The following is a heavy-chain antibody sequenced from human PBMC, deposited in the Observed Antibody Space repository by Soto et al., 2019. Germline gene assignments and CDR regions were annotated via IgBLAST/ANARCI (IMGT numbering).Heavy chain of an antibody. D-gene: IGHD4-4*01. CDR3: ARDGVAVTTGISGY. V-gene: IGHV1-18*01. Sequence: QVQLVQSGAEVKKPVASVKVSCKASGYTFTSYAISWVRQAPGQGLEWMGWINVYNGNTKYAQKFQGGVTMTTDTSTSTVYMELRSLTSDDTAVYYCARDGVAVTTGISGYWGQVTLVTFS. CDR2: INVYNGNT. CDR1: GYTFTSYA. J-gene: IGHJ4*02.